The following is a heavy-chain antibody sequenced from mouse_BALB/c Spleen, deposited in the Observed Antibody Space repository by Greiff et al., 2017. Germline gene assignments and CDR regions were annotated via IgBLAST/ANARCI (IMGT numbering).Heavy chain of an antibody. Sequence: EVKLMESGGGLVQPGGSRKLSCAASGFTFSSFGMHWVRQAPEKGLEWVAYISSGSSTIYYADTVKGRFTISRDNPKNTLFLQMTSLRSEDTAMYYCARRGYDGYYPWFAYWGQGTLVTVSA. V-gene: IGHV5-17*02. D-gene: IGHD2-3*01. J-gene: IGHJ3*01. CDR3: ARRGYDGYYPWFAY. CDR1: GFTFSSFG. CDR2: ISSGSSTI.